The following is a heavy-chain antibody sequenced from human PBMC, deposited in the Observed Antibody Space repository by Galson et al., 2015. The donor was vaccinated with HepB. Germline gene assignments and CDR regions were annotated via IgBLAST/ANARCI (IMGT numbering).Heavy chain of an antibody. V-gene: IGHV1-2*06. CDR1: GYTFTDYY. D-gene: IGHD2-2*01. J-gene: IGHJ4*02. CDR2: MNPNSGGT. CDR3: ARALGFCSSTNCYAVDY. Sequence: SVKVSCKASGYTFTDYYMHWVRQAPGQGLEWMGRMNPNSGGTNYAQKFQGRVTMTRDTSISTAYMELSSLRSDDTAVYYCARALGFCSSTNCYAVDYWGQGTLVTVSS.